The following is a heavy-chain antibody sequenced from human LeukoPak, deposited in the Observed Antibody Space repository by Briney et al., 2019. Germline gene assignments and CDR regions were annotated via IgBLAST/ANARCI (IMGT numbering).Heavy chain of an antibody. CDR1: GFTFSSYE. Sequence: PGGSLRLSCAASGFTFSSYEMNWVRQAPGKGLERVSYISSSGSTIYYADSVKGRFTISRDNAKNSLYLQMNSLRAEDTAVYYCARGNDVDAFDIWGQGTMVTVSP. CDR2: ISSSGSTI. J-gene: IGHJ3*02. CDR3: ARGNDVDAFDI. V-gene: IGHV3-48*03. D-gene: IGHD1-1*01.